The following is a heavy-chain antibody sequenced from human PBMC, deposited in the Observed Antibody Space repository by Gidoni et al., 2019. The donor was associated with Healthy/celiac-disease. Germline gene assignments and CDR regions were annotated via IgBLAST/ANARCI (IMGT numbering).Heavy chain of an antibody. CDR2: ISAYNGNT. J-gene: IGHJ4*02. CDR3: ARGRNSHELDY. Sequence: QVQLVPSGPEVKNPGSSVKVSCTASAYTFTSYVIRWVRQAPGQGLEWMGWISAYNGNTNYAQKLQGRVTMTTDTSKSTAYMELRSLRSDDTAVYYCARGRNSHELDYWGQGTLVTVSS. CDR1: AYTFTSYV. D-gene: IGHD3-10*01. V-gene: IGHV1-18*04.